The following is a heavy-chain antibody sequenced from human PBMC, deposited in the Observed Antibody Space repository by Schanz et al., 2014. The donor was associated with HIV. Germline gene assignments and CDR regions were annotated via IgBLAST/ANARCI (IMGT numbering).Heavy chain of an antibody. J-gene: IGHJ4*02. CDR3: ARDLPNPYFDFSGPAGDY. CDR2: ISYDGSNK. Sequence: QVQLVESGGGVVQPGRSLRLSCAASRFTFSSYAMHWVRQAPGKGLEWVAVISYDGSNKYYADSVRGRFTISRDNSKNTLYLQMNSLRAEDTAVYYCARDLPNPYFDFSGPAGDYWGQGTLVTVSS. V-gene: IGHV3-30-3*01. D-gene: IGHD3-22*01. CDR1: RFTFSSYA.